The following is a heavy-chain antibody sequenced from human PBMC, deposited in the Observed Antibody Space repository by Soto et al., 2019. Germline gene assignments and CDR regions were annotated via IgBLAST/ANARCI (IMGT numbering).Heavy chain of an antibody. J-gene: IGHJ2*01. CDR2: ISGSGGST. D-gene: IGHD2-21*02. CDR3: AKDTGGDGDGYFDL. V-gene: IGHV3-23*01. CDR1: GFTFSSSA. Sequence: VWSLRLSCAGCGFTFSSSAMIWVRHAPGKGLEWVSAISGSGGSTYYADSVKGRFTISRDNSKNTLYLQMNSLRAEDTAVYYCAKDTGGDGDGYFDLWGRGTLVTVSS.